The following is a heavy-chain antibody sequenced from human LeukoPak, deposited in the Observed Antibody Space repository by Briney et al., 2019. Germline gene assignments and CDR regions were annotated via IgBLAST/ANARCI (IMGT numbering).Heavy chain of an antibody. CDR1: GFTVSSNY. CDR3: ARVPGPYRTSADCYTLDY. J-gene: IGHJ4*02. V-gene: IGHV3-66*02. D-gene: IGHD2-2*02. Sequence: GGSLRLSCAASGFTVSSNYMNWVRQAPGKGLEWVSIIYSGGNTYYADSVKGRFTISRDNSKSTLYLQMNSLRVEDTAVYYCARVPGPYRTSADCYTLDYWGQGTLVTVSS. CDR2: IYSGGNT.